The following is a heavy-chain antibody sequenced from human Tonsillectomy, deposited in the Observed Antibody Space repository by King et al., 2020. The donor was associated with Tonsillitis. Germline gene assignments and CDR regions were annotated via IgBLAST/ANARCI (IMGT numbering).Heavy chain of an antibody. Sequence: VQLVESGGGLVQPGGSLRLSCATSGFTFSSYAMSWVRQAPGKGLEWVSAISGSGGSTYYADSVKGRFTISRDNSKNTLYLQMNSRRAEDTAVYYCAKGLATAMATHPNWYFDLWGRGTLVTVSS. CDR3: AKGLATAMATHPNWYFDL. CDR2: ISGSGGST. V-gene: IGHV3-23*04. J-gene: IGHJ2*01. CDR1: GFTFSSYA. D-gene: IGHD5-18*01.